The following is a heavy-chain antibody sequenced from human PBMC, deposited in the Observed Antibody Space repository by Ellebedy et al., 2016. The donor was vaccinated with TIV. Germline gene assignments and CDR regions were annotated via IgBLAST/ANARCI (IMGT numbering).Heavy chain of an antibody. CDR1: RYNFTAFD. D-gene: IGHD2-21*01. CDR2: MNPQSAKT. CDR3: ARCPRGNSTKDY. Sequence: ASVKVSXKASRYNFTAFDINWVRQPAGQGLEWMGWMNPQSAKTGFAQQFQGRVTMTRDTSISTAYMELTSLTSEDTAVYYCARCPRGNSTKDYWGQGTLVTVSS. J-gene: IGHJ4*02. V-gene: IGHV1-8*02.